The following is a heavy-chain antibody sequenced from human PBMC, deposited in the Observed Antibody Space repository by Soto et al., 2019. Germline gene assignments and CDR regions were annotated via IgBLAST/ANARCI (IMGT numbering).Heavy chain of an antibody. Sequence: LRLSCAASGFTFNTYGMYWVRQAPGKGLEWVAAISYDGSNKYHADSVKGRFTISRDNSKNTLYLQMNSLRVEDTAVYYCAKDIVRYTYGACDYWGQGALVTVSS. CDR2: ISYDGSNK. CDR1: GFTFNTYG. CDR3: AKDIVRYTYGACDY. V-gene: IGHV3-30*18. J-gene: IGHJ4*02. D-gene: IGHD5-18*01.